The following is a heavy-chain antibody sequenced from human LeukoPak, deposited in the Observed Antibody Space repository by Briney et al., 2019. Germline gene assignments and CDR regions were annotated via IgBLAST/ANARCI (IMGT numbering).Heavy chain of an antibody. J-gene: IGHJ6*03. CDR3: ARDGAARLLRYYYYMDL. CDR1: GFTFSSSA. D-gene: IGHD6-6*01. CDR2: ISYDGSNQ. V-gene: IGHV3-30*03. Sequence: EPGGSLRLSCAASGFTFSSSAMSWVRQAPGKGLEWVAVISYDGSNQNYADSVKGRFTISRDNSDNTQFLEMNSLRPEDTAVYYCARDGAARLLRYYYYMDLWGKGTTVTVSS.